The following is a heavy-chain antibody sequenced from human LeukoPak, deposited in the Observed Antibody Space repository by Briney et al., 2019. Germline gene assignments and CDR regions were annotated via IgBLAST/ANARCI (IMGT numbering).Heavy chain of an antibody. CDR3: ARHEFHASGSYYMAY. J-gene: IGHJ4*02. V-gene: IGHV5-51*01. CDR2: IYPADSDT. CDR1: GYSFTSYW. Sequence: GESLKISCKGSGYSFTSYWIGWVRHMPGKGLEWMGIIYPADSDTRYSPSFQAQVTISADKSVSTAHLQWSSLKASDNAIYYCARHEFHASGSYYMAYWGQGTLVTVSS. D-gene: IGHD3-10*01.